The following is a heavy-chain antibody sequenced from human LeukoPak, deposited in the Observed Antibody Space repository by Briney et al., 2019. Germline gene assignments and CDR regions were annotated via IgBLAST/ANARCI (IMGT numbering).Heavy chain of an antibody. V-gene: IGHV4-59*01. Sequence: PSETLSLTCTVSGGSIRSYYWSWVRQPPGKGLEWIGYIYHSGSTNYNPSLKSRVNLSVDMAKNQISLKMSSVTAADTAVYYCARAPELEPYYYYGMDVWGQGTTVTVSS. CDR2: IYHSGST. J-gene: IGHJ6*02. D-gene: IGHD1-1*01. CDR3: ARAPELEPYYYYGMDV. CDR1: GGSIRSYY.